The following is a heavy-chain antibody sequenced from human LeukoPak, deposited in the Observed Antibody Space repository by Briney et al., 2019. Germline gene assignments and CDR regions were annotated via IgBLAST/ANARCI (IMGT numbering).Heavy chain of an antibody. CDR1: GGSISSDY. Sequence: SETLSLTCTVSGGSISSDYWQWIRQPPGKGLEWIGYIYNSGSNNYNPSLKSRVTISIDTSKNQFSLKLTSVTAADTAVYYCATRGYWGQGTLATVSS. J-gene: IGHJ4*02. CDR2: IYNSGSN. CDR3: ATRGY. V-gene: IGHV4-59*08. D-gene: IGHD3-10*01.